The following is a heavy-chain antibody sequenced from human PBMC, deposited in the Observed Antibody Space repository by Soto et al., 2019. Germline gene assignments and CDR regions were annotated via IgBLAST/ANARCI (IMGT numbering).Heavy chain of an antibody. J-gene: IGHJ4*02. CDR2: IYYSGST. Sequence: SGTLSLTCTVSCGSVSSGSYYWSWIRQPPGKGLEWIGYIYYSGSTNYNPSLKSRVTISVDTSKNQFSLKLSSVTAADTAVYYCARESWAYCGGDCYHFDHWGKGTLVTVSS. D-gene: IGHD2-21*02. V-gene: IGHV4-61*01. CDR1: CGSVSSGSYY. CDR3: ARESWAYCGGDCYHFDH.